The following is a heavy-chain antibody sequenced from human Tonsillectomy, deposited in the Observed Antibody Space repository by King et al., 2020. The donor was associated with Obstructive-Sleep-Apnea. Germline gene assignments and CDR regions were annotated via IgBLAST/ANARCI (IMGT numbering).Heavy chain of an antibody. CDR3: ARQPQYYYFAMDV. V-gene: IGHV3-74*02. J-gene: IGHJ6*02. CDR2: INGDETIP. Sequence: VQLVESGGGLVQPGGSLRLSCAASGFTFSGYWLHWVRQAPGKGLVWVSHINGDETIPGYADSVKGRFTISRDNAKNTLYLQMNSLRPEDTAVYYCARQPQYYYFAMDVWGQGTTVTVSS. CDR1: GFTFSGYW.